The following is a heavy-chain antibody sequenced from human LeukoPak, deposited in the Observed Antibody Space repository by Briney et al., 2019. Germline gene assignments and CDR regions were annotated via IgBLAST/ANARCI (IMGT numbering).Heavy chain of an antibody. V-gene: IGHV3-21*01. D-gene: IGHD5-18*01. CDR1: GFTFSSYS. J-gene: IGHJ4*02. CDR3: ARDQTGYSYRTPFDY. Sequence: PGGSLRLSCAASGFTFSSYSMNWVRQAPGKGLEWVSSISSSSSYIYYADSVKGRFTISRDNAKNSLYLQMNSLRAEDTAVYYCARDQTGYSYRTPFDYWGQGTLVTVSS. CDR2: ISSSSSYI.